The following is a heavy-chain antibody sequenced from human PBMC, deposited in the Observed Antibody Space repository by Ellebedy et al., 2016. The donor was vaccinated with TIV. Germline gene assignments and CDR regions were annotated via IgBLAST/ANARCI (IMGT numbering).Heavy chain of an antibody. CDR3: ARRYCSSTSCLFDY. Sequence: GGSLRLXCAASGFTFSSYAMSWVRQAPGKGLEWVAVISYDGSNKYYADSVKGRFTISRDNSKNTLYLQMNSLRADDTAVYYCARRYCSSTSCLFDYWGQGNMVTVSS. D-gene: IGHD2-2*01. J-gene: IGHJ4*02. CDR2: ISYDGSNK. V-gene: IGHV3-30*03. CDR1: GFTFSSYA.